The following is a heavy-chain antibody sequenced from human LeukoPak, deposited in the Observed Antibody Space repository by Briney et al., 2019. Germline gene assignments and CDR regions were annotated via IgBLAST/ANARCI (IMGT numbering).Heavy chain of an antibody. CDR1: GFTVSSNY. Sequence: PGGSLRLSCAASGFTVSSNYMSWVRQAPGKGLEWVSVIYSGGSTYYADSVKGRFTISRDNSKNTLCLQMNSLRAEDTAVYYCARARYYDILTGYFFDYWGQGTLVTVSS. J-gene: IGHJ4*02. CDR2: IYSGGST. CDR3: ARARYYDILTGYFFDY. D-gene: IGHD3-9*01. V-gene: IGHV3-53*01.